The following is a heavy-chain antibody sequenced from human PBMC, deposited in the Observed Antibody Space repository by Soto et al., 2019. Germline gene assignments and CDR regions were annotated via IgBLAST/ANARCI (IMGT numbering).Heavy chain of an antibody. D-gene: IGHD2-2*01. CDR1: GFTFSNYA. V-gene: IGHV3-23*01. Sequence: EVHLLESGGGLVQPGGSLRLSCAASGFTFSNYAMTWVRQAPGKGLEWVSTISGTGGKTYHADSVQGRFSISRDNFDNSLYLQMNSLRAEDTAVYYCTKDLSPCSTTTCYGAHWPDYWGQGTLVTVSS. J-gene: IGHJ4*02. CDR3: TKDLSPCSTTTCYGAHWPDY. CDR2: ISGTGGKT.